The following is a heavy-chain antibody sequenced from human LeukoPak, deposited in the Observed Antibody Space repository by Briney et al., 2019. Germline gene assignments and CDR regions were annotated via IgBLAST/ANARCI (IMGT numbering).Heavy chain of an antibody. CDR2: INPNSGGT. Sequence: ASLNVSCKASGRTFTGDYMHWVRQAPGQGLEWMGWINPNSGGTNYAQKFQGRVTMTRDTSITTAYLELSGLRSDDTAIYYCARVHLPYCSGGTRYDLGYWGQGTLVTVSS. D-gene: IGHD2-15*01. CDR3: ARVHLPYCSGGTRYDLGY. V-gene: IGHV1-2*02. J-gene: IGHJ4*02. CDR1: GRTFTGDY.